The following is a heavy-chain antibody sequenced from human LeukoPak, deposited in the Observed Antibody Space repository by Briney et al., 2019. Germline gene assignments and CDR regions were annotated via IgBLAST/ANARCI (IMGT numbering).Heavy chain of an antibody. CDR3: ARGGDYGSGSYYYYYMDV. J-gene: IGHJ6*03. CDR2: IYYSGST. D-gene: IGHD3-10*01. V-gene: IGHV4-59*01. CDR1: GGSISSYY. Sequence: SETLSLTCTVSGGSISSYYWSWIRQPPGKGLEWIGYIYYSGSTNYNPSLKSRVTISVDTSKNQFSLKLSSVTAADTAVYYCARGGDYGSGSYYYYYMDVWGKGTTVTVSS.